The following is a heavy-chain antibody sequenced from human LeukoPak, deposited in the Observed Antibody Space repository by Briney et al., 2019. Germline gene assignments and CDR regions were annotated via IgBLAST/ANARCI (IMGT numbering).Heavy chain of an antibody. Sequence: GGSLRLSCAASGFTFSTCSMNWVRQAPGKGPEWVSYISRSISTIYYADSVKGRFTISRDNAKNSLYLQMNSLRAEDTAVYYCAREGEVGVTILWGQGTLVTVSS. CDR3: AREGEVGVTIL. V-gene: IGHV3-48*04. J-gene: IGHJ4*02. CDR2: ISRSISTI. CDR1: GFTFSTCS. D-gene: IGHD1-26*01.